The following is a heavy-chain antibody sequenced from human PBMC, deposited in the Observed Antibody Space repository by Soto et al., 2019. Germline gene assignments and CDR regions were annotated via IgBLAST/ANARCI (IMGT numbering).Heavy chain of an antibody. CDR3: ARGHSTDCSNGVCSLFYNHEMDV. D-gene: IGHD2-8*01. V-gene: IGHV1-2*04. J-gene: IGHJ6*02. CDR2: INPKSGGT. CDR1: GYSFTDYH. Sequence: QVQLVQSGAEVKKPGASVRVSCKASGYSFTDYHIHWVRQAPGQGLEWLGRINPKSGGTSTAQKFQGWVTMTRDRSISTVYRELTRLRSDDTAVYFCARGHSTDCSNGVCSLFYNHEMDVWGQGTTVTDSS.